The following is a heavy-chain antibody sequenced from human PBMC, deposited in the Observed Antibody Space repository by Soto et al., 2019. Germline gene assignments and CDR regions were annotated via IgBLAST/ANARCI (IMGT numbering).Heavy chain of an antibody. CDR3: ARARITIFGVVNFDY. D-gene: IGHD3-3*01. CDR2: IYYSGST. V-gene: IGHV4-59*01. CDR1: GGSISSYY. Sequence: SETLSLTCTVSGGSISSYYLSWIRQPPGKGLEWIGYIYYSGSTNYNPSLKSRVTISVDTSKNQFSLKLSSVTAADTAVYYCARARITIFGVVNFDYWGQGTLVTVSS. J-gene: IGHJ4*02.